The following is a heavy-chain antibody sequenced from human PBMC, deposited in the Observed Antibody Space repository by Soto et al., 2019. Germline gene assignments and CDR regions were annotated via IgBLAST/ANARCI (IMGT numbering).Heavy chain of an antibody. CDR3: ARESWAITMVRGVINTMGYFDY. CDR2: IWYDGSNK. D-gene: IGHD3-10*01. V-gene: IGHV3-33*01. Sequence: QVQLVESGGGVVQPGRSLRLSCAASGFTFSSYGMHWVRQAPGKGLEWVAVIWYDGSNKYYADSVKGRFTISRDKSKNTLYLQMNSLRAEDTAVYYCARESWAITMVRGVINTMGYFDYWGQGTLVTVSS. CDR1: GFTFSSYG. J-gene: IGHJ4*02.